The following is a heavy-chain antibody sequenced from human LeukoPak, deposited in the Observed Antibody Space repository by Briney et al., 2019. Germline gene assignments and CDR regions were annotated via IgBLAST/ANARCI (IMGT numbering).Heavy chain of an antibody. CDR2: INPNSGGT. CDR1: GYTFTGYY. Sequence: GASVKVSCKASGYTFTGYYMHWVRQAPGQGLEWMGWINPNSGGTNYAQKFQGRVTMTRDTSISTAYMELSRLRSDDTAVYYCAREGSITMTTAYDYWGQGTLVTVSS. CDR3: AREGSITMTTAYDY. D-gene: IGHD3-22*01. J-gene: IGHJ4*02. V-gene: IGHV1-2*02.